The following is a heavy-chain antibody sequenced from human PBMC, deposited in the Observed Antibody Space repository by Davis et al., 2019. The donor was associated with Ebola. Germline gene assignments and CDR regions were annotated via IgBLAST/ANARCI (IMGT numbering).Heavy chain of an antibody. CDR3: ARVPRITIFGVVIGHGMDV. CDR1: GFTFSSYA. J-gene: IGHJ6*02. CDR2: ISSNGGST. D-gene: IGHD3-3*01. Sequence: GEPLKISCSASGFTFSSYAMHWVRQAPGKGLEYVSAISSNGGSTYYADSVKGRFTISRDNAKNTLYLQMNSLRAEDTAVYYCARVPRITIFGVVIGHGMDVWGQGTTVTVSS. V-gene: IGHV3-64*04.